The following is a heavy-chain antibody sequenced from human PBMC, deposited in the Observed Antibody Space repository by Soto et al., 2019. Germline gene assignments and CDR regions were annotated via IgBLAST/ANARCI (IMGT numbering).Heavy chain of an antibody. CDR2: ISSSAVYI. D-gene: IGHD3-22*01. V-gene: IGHV3-21*01. Sequence: PGGSVRLSCAASGFNFITYSLSWVRQAPGKGLEWVASISSSAVYIDYADSVKGRFTISRDNANNSLYLQMNSLRAEDTATYYCVRDGLDYYDTERLYFDNWGQGTLVTAPQ. CDR3: VRDGLDYYDTERLYFDN. CDR1: GFNFITYS. J-gene: IGHJ4*02.